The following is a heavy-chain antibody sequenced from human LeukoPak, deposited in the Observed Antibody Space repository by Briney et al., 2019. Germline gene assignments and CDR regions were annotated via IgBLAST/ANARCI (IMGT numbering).Heavy chain of an antibody. CDR3: ARDYDYVWGSYRGYYFDY. D-gene: IGHD3-16*02. V-gene: IGHV4-4*07. J-gene: IGHJ4*02. CDR2: IYTSGGT. CDR1: GGSISSYY. Sequence: KTSETLSLTCTVSGGSISSYYWSWIRQPAGKGLEWIGRIYTSGGTNYNPSLKSRVTMSVDTSKNQFSLKLSSVTAADTAVYYCARDYDYVWGSYRGYYFDYWGQGTLVTVSS.